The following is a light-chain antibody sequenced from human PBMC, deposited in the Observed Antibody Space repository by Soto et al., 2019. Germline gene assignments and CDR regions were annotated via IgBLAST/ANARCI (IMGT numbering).Light chain of an antibody. J-gene: IGKJ4*01. CDR2: AAS. CDR1: QGISRY. V-gene: IGKV1-9*01. Sequence: DIQLTQSPSFLSASVGDRVTIPCRASQGISRYLAWYQQKPGKDPKLLIYAASTLQSGVPSRFSGSGAGTEFTLTISSLQPEDFATYYCQQLNSYPFTFGGVTKVEIK. CDR3: QQLNSYPFT.